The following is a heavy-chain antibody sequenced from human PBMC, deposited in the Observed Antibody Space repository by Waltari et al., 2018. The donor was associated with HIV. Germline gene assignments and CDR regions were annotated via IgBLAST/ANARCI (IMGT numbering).Heavy chain of an antibody. CDR1: GYTFTHYY. V-gene: IGHV1-69-2*01. D-gene: IGHD6-13*01. CDR2: VDPEEGET. CDR3: ASLAAAVYFDA. J-gene: IGHJ4*02. Sequence: EVHFVQSGPEVKKPGATMKISCALSGYTFTHYYIHWVREAPGKGLEWMGLVDPEEGETVYAEKFQDRLTISADTSTDTVYIELTGLRSDDTAIYYCASLAAAVYFDAWGQGSPLTVSS.